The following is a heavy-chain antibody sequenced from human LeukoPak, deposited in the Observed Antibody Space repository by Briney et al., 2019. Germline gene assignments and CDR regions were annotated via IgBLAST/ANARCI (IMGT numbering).Heavy chain of an antibody. D-gene: IGHD3-3*01. Sequence: GGSLRLSCAASGFTFSSYSMNWVRQAPGKGLEWVSSISSNSNFIYYADSMKGRFTISRDNAKNTLYLQMNRLKAEDTAVYYCARSATDAFDLWGQGTMVTVSS. CDR3: ARSATDAFDL. V-gene: IGHV3-21*01. CDR2: ISSNSNFI. CDR1: GFTFSSYS. J-gene: IGHJ3*01.